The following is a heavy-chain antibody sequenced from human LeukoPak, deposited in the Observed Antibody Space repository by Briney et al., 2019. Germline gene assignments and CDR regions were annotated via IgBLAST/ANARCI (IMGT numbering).Heavy chain of an antibody. CDR3: ARVRSKIRSSDGYPLPGYFDY. D-gene: IGHD5-24*01. V-gene: IGHV3-11*06. Sequence: PGGSLRLSCAASGFTFSDYYMSWIRQAPGKGLEWVSYISSGGSDTNYADSVKGRFTISRDNTKNSLYLQMNSLRAEDTAVYYCARVRSKIRSSDGYPLPGYFDYWGQGTLVTVSS. CDR2: ISSGGSDT. CDR1: GFTFSDYY. J-gene: IGHJ4*02.